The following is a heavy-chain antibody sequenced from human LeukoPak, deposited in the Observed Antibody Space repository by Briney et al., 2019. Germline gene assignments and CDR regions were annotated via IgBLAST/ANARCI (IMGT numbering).Heavy chain of an antibody. CDR2: MNPNSGNT. CDR1: GYTFTSYD. D-gene: IGHD6-13*01. Sequence: EASVKVSCKASGYTFTSYDINWVRQATGQGLEWMGWMNPNSGNTGHAQKFQGRVTMTRNTSISTAYMELSSLRSEDTAVYYCASNPNRGPSSSFDYWGQGTLVTVSS. J-gene: IGHJ4*02. V-gene: IGHV1-8*01. CDR3: ASNPNRGPSSSFDY.